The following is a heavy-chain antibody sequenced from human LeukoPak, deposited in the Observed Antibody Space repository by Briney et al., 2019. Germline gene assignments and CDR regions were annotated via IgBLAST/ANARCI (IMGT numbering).Heavy chain of an antibody. CDR3: AKDFSYEDI. CDR1: GFTFSTYW. V-gene: IGHV3-74*01. J-gene: IGHJ3*02. Sequence: TGGSLRLSCGASGFTFSTYWMNWVRQAPGKGLVWVSHINGDGSNTNYADSVKGRFTISRDNAKNTLYLQMNSLRAEDTAVYYCAKDFSYEDIWGQGTMVTVSS. CDR2: INGDGSNT. D-gene: IGHD3-22*01.